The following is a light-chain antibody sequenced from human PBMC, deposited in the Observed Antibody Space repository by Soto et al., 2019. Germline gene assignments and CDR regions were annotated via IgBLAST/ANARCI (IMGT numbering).Light chain of an antibody. Sequence: QAVVTQEPSFSVSPGRTVTLTCGLSSGSVSTSYYPSWYQLTPGQAPRTLIYSTNTRSSGVPNRFSGSILENKAALTITGAQAGDESDYYCVLYMGTGISVFGGGTKVTVL. CDR1: SGSVSTSYY. CDR3: VLYMGTGISV. J-gene: IGLJ3*02. V-gene: IGLV8-61*01. CDR2: STN.